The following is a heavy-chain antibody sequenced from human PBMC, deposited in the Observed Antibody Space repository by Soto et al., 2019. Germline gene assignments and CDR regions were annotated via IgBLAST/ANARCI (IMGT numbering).Heavy chain of an antibody. CDR2: ISSSSSYI. CDR1: GFTFSSYS. V-gene: IGHV3-21*01. J-gene: IGHJ3*02. CDR3: ARDAFDI. Sequence: GGSLRLSCAASGFTFSSYSMNWVRQAPGKGLELVSSISSSSSYIYYADSVKGRFTISRDNAMNSLYLQINSLRAEDTAVYYCARDAFDIWGQGTMVTVSS.